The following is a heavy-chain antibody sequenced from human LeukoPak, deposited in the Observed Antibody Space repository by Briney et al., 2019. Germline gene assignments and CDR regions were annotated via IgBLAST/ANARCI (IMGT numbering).Heavy chain of an antibody. J-gene: IGHJ4*02. V-gene: IGHV3-74*01. D-gene: IGHD5/OR15-5a*01. CDR3: AREFYAGNDC. CDR2: VNRDGSVT. CDR1: GFSFSSYL. Sequence: GGSLRLSCAASGFSFSSYLMHWVPQAPGKGLVWVSRVNRDGSVTGHADSVKGRFTISRDNARNTLYLQMNNLRVEDTAVYYCAREFYAGNDCWGQGTLVTVSS.